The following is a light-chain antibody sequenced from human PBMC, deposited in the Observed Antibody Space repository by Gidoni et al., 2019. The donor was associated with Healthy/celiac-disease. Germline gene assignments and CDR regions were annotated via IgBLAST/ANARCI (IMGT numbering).Light chain of an antibody. J-gene: IGKJ1*01. CDR2: AAS. V-gene: IGKV1-39*01. CDR3: QQSYSTPWT. Sequence: DIQMTQSPSSLTASVGDRVTITCRASQSISSHINWYQQKPGKAHKLLIYAASSLQRGVPSMFSGSGSRTDFTLTISSLQPEDFATYYCQQSYSTPWTFGQGTKVEIK. CDR1: QSISSH.